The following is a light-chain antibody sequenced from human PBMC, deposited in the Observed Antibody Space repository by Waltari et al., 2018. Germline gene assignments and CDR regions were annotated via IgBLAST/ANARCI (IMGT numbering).Light chain of an antibody. CDR2: GAS. V-gene: IGKV3-20*01. CDR1: QSIGRY. Sequence: EIVLTQSPGTLSLSPGERATLSCRASQSIGRYLVWSQQKPGQAPRLLIYGASSRAAGIPDRFSGSGSGTDFSRTISRLEPEDFAVYYCQNHERLPAVFGQGTKVEIK. J-gene: IGKJ1*01. CDR3: QNHERLPAV.